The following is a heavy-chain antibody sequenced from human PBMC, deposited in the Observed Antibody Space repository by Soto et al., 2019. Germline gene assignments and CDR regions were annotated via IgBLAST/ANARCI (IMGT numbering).Heavy chain of an antibody. CDR3: ARGNYYYCYGMDV. J-gene: IGHJ6*02. Sequence: HPGGSLRLSCAASGFTFSTYGMHWVRQAPGKGLEWVAVIWYDGSNKYYADSVKGRFTISRDNSKNTLYLQMNSLRAEDTAVYYCARGNYYYCYGMDVWGQGTTVTVSS. CDR1: GFTFSTYG. V-gene: IGHV3-33*01. CDR2: IWYDGSNK.